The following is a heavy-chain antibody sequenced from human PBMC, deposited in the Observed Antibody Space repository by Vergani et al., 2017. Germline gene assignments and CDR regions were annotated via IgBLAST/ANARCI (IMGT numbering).Heavy chain of an antibody. CDR3: ARPHGIFSSGWYEDYFDY. Sequence: EVQLVESGGGLVKPGGSLRLSCAASGFTFSSYSMNWVRQAPGKGLELVSSISSSSSYIYYADSVKGRFTISRDNAKNSLYLQMNSLRAEDTAVYYCARPHGIFSSGWYEDYFDYWGQGTLVTVSS. V-gene: IGHV3-21*01. J-gene: IGHJ4*02. CDR2: ISSSSSYI. D-gene: IGHD6-19*01. CDR1: GFTFSSYS.